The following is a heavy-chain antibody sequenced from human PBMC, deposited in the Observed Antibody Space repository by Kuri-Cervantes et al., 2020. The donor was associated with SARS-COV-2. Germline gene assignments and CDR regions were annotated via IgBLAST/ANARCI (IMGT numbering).Heavy chain of an antibody. V-gene: IGHV3-33*06. J-gene: IGHJ4*02. CDR2: IWYDGSNK. Sequence: SPKIYCAAPGFTFSSYGMHWDRQAPGKGLEWVAVIWYDGSNKYYSDAVKGRFTISRDNSKYTLYLQMNSLRAEDTAVYYCAKDSDTAMVTIFDYWGQGTLVTVSS. CDR1: GFTFSSYG. CDR3: AKDSDTAMVTIFDY. D-gene: IGHD5-18*01.